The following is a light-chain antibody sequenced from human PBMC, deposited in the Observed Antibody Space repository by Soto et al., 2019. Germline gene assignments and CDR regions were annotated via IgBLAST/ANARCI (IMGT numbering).Light chain of an antibody. CDR3: NSYTSSNTYV. V-gene: IGLV2-14*01. Sequence: QSVLTQPASVSGSPGQAITISCSGSSSDVGAHTFVSWYQHHPGKAPKLMIYEDSNRPSGVSNRFSGSKSGNTASLTISGLQAEDEADYYCNSYTSSNTYVFGSGTKVTVL. CDR1: SSDVGAHTF. CDR2: EDS. J-gene: IGLJ1*01.